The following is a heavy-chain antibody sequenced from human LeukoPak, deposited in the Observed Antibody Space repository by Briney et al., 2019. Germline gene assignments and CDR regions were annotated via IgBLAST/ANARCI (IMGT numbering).Heavy chain of an antibody. CDR3: AKDVTDDSSGSDY. D-gene: IGHD3-22*01. CDR1: GFTFISYA. J-gene: IGHJ4*02. Sequence: GGSLRLSCAASGFTFISYAMSWVRQAPGKGLEWVSGISGRGGSTYYADSVKGRFTISRDNFKNTLNLQMESLRAEETAVYYCAKDVTDDSSGSDYWGQGTMVSVSS. CDR2: ISGRGGST. V-gene: IGHV3-23*01.